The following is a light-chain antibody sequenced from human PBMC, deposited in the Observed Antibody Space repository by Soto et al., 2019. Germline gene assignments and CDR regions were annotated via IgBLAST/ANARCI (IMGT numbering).Light chain of an antibody. CDR2: EVN. CDR1: SSDVGGYKY. Sequence: QSALTQPPSASGSPGQSVTISCTGTSSDVGGYKYVSWYQQHPGKAPKLMIFEVNKRPSGVPDRFSGSKSGNTASLTVSGLLAEDEADYYCSSYAGINNVGVFGTGTKVTVL. CDR3: SSYAGINNVGV. J-gene: IGLJ1*01. V-gene: IGLV2-8*01.